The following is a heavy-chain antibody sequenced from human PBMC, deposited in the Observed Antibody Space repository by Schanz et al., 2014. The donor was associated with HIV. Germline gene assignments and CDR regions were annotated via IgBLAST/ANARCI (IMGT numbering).Heavy chain of an antibody. D-gene: IGHD4-4*01. CDR3: ARGWRENSFDY. Sequence: EVQVVDSGGGLVKPGGSLRLSCVVSGFTFDSYTMNWVRQAPGKGLEWVSSISGGSGDKLYADSIKGRFTISRDYDKSSLYLQMSSLRDDDTAVYYCARGWRENSFDYWGQGTLVTVSS. CDR1: GFTFDSYT. J-gene: IGHJ4*02. V-gene: IGHV3-21*01. CDR2: ISGGSGDK.